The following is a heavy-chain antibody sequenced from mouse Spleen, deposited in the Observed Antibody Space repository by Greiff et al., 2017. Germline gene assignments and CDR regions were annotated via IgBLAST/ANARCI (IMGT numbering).Heavy chain of an antibody. CDR2: IDPSDSYT. J-gene: IGHJ4*01. Sequence: VQLQQSGAELVMPGASVKLSCKASGYTFTSYWMHWVKQRPGQGLEWIGEIDPSDSYTNYNQKFKGKATLTVDKSSSTAYMQLSSLTSEDSAVYYCARTDDVYAMDYWGQGTSGTVSS. V-gene: IGHV1-69*01. CDR1: GYTFTSYW. D-gene: IGHD2-12*01. CDR3: ARTDDVYAMDY.